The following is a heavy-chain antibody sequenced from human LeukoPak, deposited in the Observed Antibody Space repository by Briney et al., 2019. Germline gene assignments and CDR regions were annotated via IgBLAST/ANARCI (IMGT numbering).Heavy chain of an antibody. J-gene: IGHJ4*02. CDR2: INLNSGGT. D-gene: IGHD3-9*01. V-gene: IGHV1-2*02. CDR3: ARSPDTLTGENFDY. CDR1: GYTFTGYY. Sequence: ASVKVSCKASGYTFTGYYMHWVRQAPGQGLEWMGWINLNSGGTNYAQKFQGRVTMTRDTSISTAYMELSRLRSGDTAVYYCARSPDTLTGENFDYWGQGTLVTVSS.